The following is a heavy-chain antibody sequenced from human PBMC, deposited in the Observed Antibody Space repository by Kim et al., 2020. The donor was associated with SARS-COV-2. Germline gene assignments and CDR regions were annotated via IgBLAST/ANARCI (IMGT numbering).Heavy chain of an antibody. D-gene: IGHD5-12*01. CDR3: ARDLKSRDIALTFDY. Sequence: ASVKVSCKASGYTFTSYYMHWVRQAPGQGLEWMGIINPSGGSTSYAQKFQGRVTMTRDTSTSTVYMELSSLRSEDTAVYYCARDLKSRDIALTFDYWGQGTLVTVSS. CDR1: GYTFTSYY. J-gene: IGHJ4*02. CDR2: INPSGGST. V-gene: IGHV1-46*01.